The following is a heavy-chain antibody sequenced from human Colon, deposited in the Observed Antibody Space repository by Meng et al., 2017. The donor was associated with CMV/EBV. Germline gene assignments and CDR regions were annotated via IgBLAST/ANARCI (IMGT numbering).Heavy chain of an antibody. CDR1: GFTFSNFA. V-gene: IGHV3-33*03. CDR3: AKEGGY. J-gene: IGHJ4*02. D-gene: IGHD3-16*01. CDR2: IWSDGGNK. Sequence: RSMRLSCAAAGFTFSNFAIHWVRQAPGKGLEWVAVIWSDGGNKFYADSVKGRFTISRDNAKNLVYLQMNSLRPEDTALYYCAKEGGYWGQGTLVTVSS.